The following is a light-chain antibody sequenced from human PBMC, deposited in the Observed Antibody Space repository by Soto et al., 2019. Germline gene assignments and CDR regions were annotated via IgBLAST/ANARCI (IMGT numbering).Light chain of an antibody. CDR1: QSIGTS. J-gene: IGKJ1*01. V-gene: IGKV1-5*03. CDR2: LAS. Sequence: DIQMTQSTSTLSASVGDRVTITCRASQSIGTSLAWYQQRPGKAPKLLIYLASNLEVGVPSRFSGSGSGTEFTLAISSLQPDDFATYYCQQHGSYPRTLGQGTKVEI. CDR3: QQHGSYPRT.